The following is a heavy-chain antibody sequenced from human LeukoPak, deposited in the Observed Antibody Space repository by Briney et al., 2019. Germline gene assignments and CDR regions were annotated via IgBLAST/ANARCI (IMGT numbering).Heavy chain of an antibody. D-gene: IGHD3-10*01. CDR2: THYSGHT. CDR3: ARQRGSVGAFEV. Sequence: SETLSLTRTVSGGSISSYYWSWIRQPPGKGLEWIAYTHYSGHTDYNPSLNSRLTISVDTTKNQFSLMLTSMTAADTAVYYCARQRGSVGAFEVWGQGTIVTVSS. CDR1: GGSISSYY. J-gene: IGHJ3*01. V-gene: IGHV4-59*08.